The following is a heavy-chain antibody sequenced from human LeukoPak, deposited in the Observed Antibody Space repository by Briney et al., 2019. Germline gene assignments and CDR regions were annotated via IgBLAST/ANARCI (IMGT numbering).Heavy chain of an antibody. V-gene: IGHV1-18*01. J-gene: IGHJ4*02. D-gene: IGHD5-18*01. Sequence: ASVKVSCKASGYTFTTYGLSWVRQAPGQGLEWLGWISTYDDNIKYAQSLQGRLTLTIDTSTSTAYMELRSLTSDDTAVYYCARVQRLTSAMVSGGDYWGQGTLVTVSS. CDR1: GYTFTTYG. CDR3: ARVQRLTSAMVSGGDY. CDR2: ISTYDDNI.